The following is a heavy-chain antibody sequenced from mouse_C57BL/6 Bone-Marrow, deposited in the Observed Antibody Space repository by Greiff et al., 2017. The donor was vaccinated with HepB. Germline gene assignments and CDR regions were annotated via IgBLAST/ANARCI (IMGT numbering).Heavy chain of an antibody. CDR1: GFTFSSYT. Sequence: EVKLEESGGGLVKPGGSLKLSCAASGFTFSSYTMSWVRQTPEKRLEWVATISGGGGNTYYPDSVKGRFTISRDNAKNTLYLQMSSLRSEDTALYYCAVPHWYFDVWGTGTTVTVSS. CDR2: ISGGGGNT. V-gene: IGHV5-9*01. J-gene: IGHJ1*03. D-gene: IGHD5-1*01. CDR3: AVPHWYFDV.